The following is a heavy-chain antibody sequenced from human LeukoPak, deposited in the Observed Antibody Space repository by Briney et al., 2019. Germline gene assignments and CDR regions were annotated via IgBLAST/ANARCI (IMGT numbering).Heavy chain of an antibody. D-gene: IGHD4-23*01. CDR1: GYTFTSYG. V-gene: IGHV3-7*01. Sequence: SCKASGYTFTSYGISWVRQPPGKGLEWVANIKQDGSEKYYVDSVKGRFTISRDNAKNSLFLQMNSLRAEDTAVYYCAREVTPYYWGQGTLVTVSS. CDR2: IKQDGSEK. CDR3: AREVTPYY. J-gene: IGHJ4*02.